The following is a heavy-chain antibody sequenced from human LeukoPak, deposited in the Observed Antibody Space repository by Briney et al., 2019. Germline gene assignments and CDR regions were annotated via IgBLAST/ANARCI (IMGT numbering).Heavy chain of an antibody. V-gene: IGHV4-31*03. D-gene: IGHD3-10*01. CDR1: GGSISSGGYY. CDR3: ARFPSPDYGSGSADFR. J-gene: IGHJ4*02. Sequence: SETLSLTCTVSGGSISSGGYYWSWIRQHPGKGLEWIGYIYYSGSTYYNPSLKSRATISADTSKSQFSLKLTSVTAADTAVYYCARFPSPDYGSGSADFRWGQGTLVTVSS. CDR2: IYYSGST.